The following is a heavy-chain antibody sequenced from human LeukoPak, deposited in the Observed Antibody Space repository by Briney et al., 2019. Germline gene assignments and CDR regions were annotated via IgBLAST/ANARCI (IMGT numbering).Heavy chain of an antibody. Sequence: ASVKVSCKASGYTFTSYAMHWVRQAPGQRLEWMGWINAGNGNTKYSQKFQGRVTMTEDTSTDTAYMELSSLRSEDTAVYYCATGPLTGDVRYFDLWGRGTLVTVSS. J-gene: IGHJ2*01. CDR2: INAGNGNT. V-gene: IGHV1-3*01. CDR3: ATGPLTGDVRYFDL. D-gene: IGHD7-27*01. CDR1: GYTFTSYA.